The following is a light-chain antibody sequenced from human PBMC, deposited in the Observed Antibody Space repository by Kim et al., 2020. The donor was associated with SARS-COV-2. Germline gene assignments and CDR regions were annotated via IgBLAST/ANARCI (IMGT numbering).Light chain of an antibody. J-gene: IGLJ3*02. CDR2: DNV. CDR1: DSNIGDNY. CDR3: GCWDQRLSAWV. V-gene: IGLV1-51*01. Sequence: QSVLTQPPSVSAAPRQNVTISCSGRDSNIGDNYVSWYQQLPGTAPKLIIYDNVKRPSGVPDRFSASRPRGGTSASLDITGLQTGDEAVYFCGCWDQRLSAWVFGGGTQLTVL.